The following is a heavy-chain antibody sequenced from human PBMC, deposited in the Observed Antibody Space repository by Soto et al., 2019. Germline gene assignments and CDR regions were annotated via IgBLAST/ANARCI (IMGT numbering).Heavy chain of an antibody. CDR2: ISGSGGST. J-gene: IGHJ6*02. CDR3: AKGITMIVVVITEPYYYGMDV. Sequence: GGSLSLSCAASGFTFSSYAMSWVRQAPGKGLEWVSAISGSGGSTYYADSVKGRFTISRDNSKNTLYLQMNSLRAEDTAVYYCAKGITMIVVVITEPYYYGMDVWGQGTTVTVSS. CDR1: GFTFSSYA. V-gene: IGHV3-23*01. D-gene: IGHD3-22*01.